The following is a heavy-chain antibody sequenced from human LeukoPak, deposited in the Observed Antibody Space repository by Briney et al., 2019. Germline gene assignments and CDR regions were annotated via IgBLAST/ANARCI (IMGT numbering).Heavy chain of an antibody. D-gene: IGHD2-2*01. CDR2: ISYDGSNK. J-gene: IGHJ6*04. CDR3: AKDLRIVVVPAATYGMDV. CDR1: GFTFSSYG. Sequence: LGGSLRLSCAASGFTFSSYGMHWVRQAPGKGLEWVAVISYDGSNKYYADSVKGRFTISRDNSKNTLYLQMNSLRAEDTAVYYCAKDLRIVVVPAATYGMDVWGKGTTVTVSS. V-gene: IGHV3-30*18.